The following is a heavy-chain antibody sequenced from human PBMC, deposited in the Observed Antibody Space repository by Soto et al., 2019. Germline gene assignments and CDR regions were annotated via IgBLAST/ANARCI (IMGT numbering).Heavy chain of an antibody. D-gene: IGHD6-19*01. CDR2: IWYDGSNK. V-gene: IGHV3-33*01. CDR1: GFTFSSYG. Sequence: GGSLRLSCAASGFTFSSYGMHWVRQAPGKGLEWVAVIWYDGSNKYYADSVKGRFTISRDNSKNTLYLQMNSLRAEDTAVYYCARDLGSSGGIVYWGQGTLVTVSS. J-gene: IGHJ4*02. CDR3: ARDLGSSGGIVY.